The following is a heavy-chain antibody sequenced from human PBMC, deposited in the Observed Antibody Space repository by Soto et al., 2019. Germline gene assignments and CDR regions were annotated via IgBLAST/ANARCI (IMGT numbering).Heavy chain of an antibody. CDR1: GFTFSSYA. CDR3: AKDQGPLGYCSGGSCYSDAFDI. D-gene: IGHD2-15*01. CDR2: ISGSGGST. Sequence: EVQLLESGGGLVQPGGSLRLSCAASGFTFSSYAMSWVRQAPGKGLEWVSAISGSGGSTYYADSVKGRFTISRDNSKNTLYLQMNSLRAEDTAVYYCAKDQGPLGYCSGGSCYSDAFDIWGQGTMVTVSS. J-gene: IGHJ3*02. V-gene: IGHV3-23*01.